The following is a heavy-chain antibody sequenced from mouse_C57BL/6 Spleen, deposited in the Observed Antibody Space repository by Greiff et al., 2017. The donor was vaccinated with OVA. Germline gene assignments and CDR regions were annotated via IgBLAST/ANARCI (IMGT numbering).Heavy chain of an antibody. CDR1: GFTFSDYG. CDR3: AKSLLCDY. D-gene: IGHD2-1*01. J-gene: IGHJ4*01. Sequence: VKLMESGGGLVKPGGSLKLSCAASGFTFSDYGMHWVRQAPEKGLEWVAYISSGSSTIYYADTVKGRFTISRDNAKNTLFLQMTSLRSEDTAMYYCAKSLLCDYWGQGTSVTVSS. V-gene: IGHV5-17*01. CDR2: ISSGSSTI.